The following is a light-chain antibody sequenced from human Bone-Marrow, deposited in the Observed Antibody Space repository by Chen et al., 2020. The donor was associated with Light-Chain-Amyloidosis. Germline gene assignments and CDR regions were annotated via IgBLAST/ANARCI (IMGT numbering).Light chain of an antibody. CDR1: SGSIATNY. Sequence: NFMLTQPHSVSESPGKTVIISCTRSSGSIATNYVQWYQQRPGSSPTPVTYEDDQRPSAGPDRCSGSIDRSSNSASLTISGLKTEDEADYYCQSYQGSSQGVFGGGTKLTVL. V-gene: IGLV6-57*01. CDR2: EDD. CDR3: QSYQGSSQGV. J-gene: IGLJ3*02.